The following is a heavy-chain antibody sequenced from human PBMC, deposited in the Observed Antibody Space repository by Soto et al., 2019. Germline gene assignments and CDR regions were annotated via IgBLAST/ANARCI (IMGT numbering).Heavy chain of an antibody. D-gene: IGHD5-12*01. V-gene: IGHV1-18*01. CDR2: ISASNGNT. J-gene: IGHJ4*02. CDR3: AREGFTDGYNGPPQDY. Sequence: QVQLVQSGAEVKNSGASVKVSCKASGYTFTSYGFSWVRQAPGQGLEWMGWISASNGNTNYAQKLQGRVTMTTDKATSTAYMELMSLRSDDTAVYYCAREGFTDGYNGPPQDYWGQGTLVTVSS. CDR1: GYTFTSYG.